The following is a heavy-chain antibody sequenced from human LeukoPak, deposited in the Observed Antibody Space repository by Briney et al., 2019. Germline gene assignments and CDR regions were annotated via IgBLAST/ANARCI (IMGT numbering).Heavy chain of an antibody. CDR2: IYHSGSP. Sequence: SGTLSLTCAVSGGSISSNNWWGWVRQPPGKGLEWIGEIYHSGSPNYNPSLKSRVTISVDKSRNHFSLNLSSVTAADTAVYYCARDGGRTGIFDYWGQGTLVTVSS. CDR1: GGSISSNNW. J-gene: IGHJ4*02. D-gene: IGHD1-1*01. V-gene: IGHV4-4*02. CDR3: ARDGGRTGIFDY.